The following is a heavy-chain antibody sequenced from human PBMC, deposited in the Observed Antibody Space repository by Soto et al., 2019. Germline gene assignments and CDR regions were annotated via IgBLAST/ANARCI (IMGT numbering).Heavy chain of an antibody. CDR3: ARLSGTYNDRYFDF. D-gene: IGHD1-26*01. CDR1: GGSISSTIYS. V-gene: IGHV4-39*01. Sequence: SETLSVTCTVSGGSISSTIYSWDWIRQPPGKGLEWIGSIFYSGSTYYTPSLKSRLTISVDTSNNQFSLRLKSVTAADTALYYCARLSGTYNDRYFDFWGQGVLVTVSS. J-gene: IGHJ4*02. CDR2: IFYSGST.